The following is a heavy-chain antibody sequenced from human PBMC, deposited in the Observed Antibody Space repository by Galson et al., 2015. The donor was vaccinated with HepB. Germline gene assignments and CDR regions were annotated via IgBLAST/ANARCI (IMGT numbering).Heavy chain of an antibody. Sequence: SLRLSCAASGFTFGIYAMSWVRQAPGKGLEWVSSFSGTADTTYCAPSVKGRFTISRDNFKDTLYLQMNSLRAEDTAVYYRARAKQVDKWGQGILVAVSS. CDR3: ARAKQVDK. D-gene: IGHD1/OR15-1a*01. J-gene: IGHJ4*02. CDR1: GFTFGIYA. V-gene: IGHV3-23*01. CDR2: FSGTADTT.